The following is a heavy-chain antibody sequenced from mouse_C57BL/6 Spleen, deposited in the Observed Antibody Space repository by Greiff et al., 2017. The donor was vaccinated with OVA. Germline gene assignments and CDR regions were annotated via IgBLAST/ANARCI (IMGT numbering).Heavy chain of an antibody. V-gene: IGHV7-3*01. CDR2: IRNKANGYTT. J-gene: IGHJ4*01. CDR3: ASVVPYAMDY. Sequence: DVMLVESGGGLVQPGGSLSLSCAASGFTFTDYYMSWVRQPPGKALEWLGFIRNKANGYTTEYSASVKGRFTISRDNSQSILYLQMNALRAEDSATYDCASVVPYAMDYWGQGTSVTVSS. D-gene: IGHD1-1*01. CDR1: GFTFTDYY.